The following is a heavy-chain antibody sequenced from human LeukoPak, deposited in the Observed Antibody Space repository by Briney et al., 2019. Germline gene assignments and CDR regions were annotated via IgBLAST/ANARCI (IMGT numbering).Heavy chain of an antibody. CDR2: ISSRSSYI. D-gene: IGHD4-11*01. J-gene: IGHJ6*03. CDR1: GFTFSSYS. CDR3: ARVGRDYSNYYYYYYMDV. Sequence: PGGSLRLSCAASGFTFSSYSMNWVRQAPGKGLEWVSSISSRSSYIYYADSVKGRFTISRDNAKNSLYLQMNSLRAEDTAVYYCARVGRDYSNYYYYYYMDVWGKGTTVTVSS. V-gene: IGHV3-21*01.